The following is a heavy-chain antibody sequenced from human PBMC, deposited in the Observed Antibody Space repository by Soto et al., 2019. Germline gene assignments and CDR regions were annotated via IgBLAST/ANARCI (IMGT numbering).Heavy chain of an antibody. CDR2: IIPIFGTA. CDR1: GGTFSSYA. Sequence: VASVKVSCKASGGTFSSYAISWVRQAPGQGLEWMGGIIPIFGTANYAQKFQGRVTITADESTSTAYMELSSLRSEDTAVYYCARDLGMDCSGGSCYYYGMDVWGQGTTVTVSS. J-gene: IGHJ6*02. D-gene: IGHD2-15*01. CDR3: ARDLGMDCSGGSCYYYGMDV. V-gene: IGHV1-69*13.